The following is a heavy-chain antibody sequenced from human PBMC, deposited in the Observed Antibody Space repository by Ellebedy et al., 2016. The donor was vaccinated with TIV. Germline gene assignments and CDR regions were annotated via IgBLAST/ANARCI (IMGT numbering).Heavy chain of an antibody. CDR2: ISDSGHTI. CDR1: GFTFSDYY. Sequence: GESLKISCEASGFTFSDYYMTWIRQAPGKGLEWVSSISDSGHTIYYADSVKGRFTISRDNAKRSLYLQLNSLRADDTAVYYCAREGKHYGGNSGIDYWGQGTLVTVSS. V-gene: IGHV3-11*01. J-gene: IGHJ4*02. D-gene: IGHD4-23*01. CDR3: AREGKHYGGNSGIDY.